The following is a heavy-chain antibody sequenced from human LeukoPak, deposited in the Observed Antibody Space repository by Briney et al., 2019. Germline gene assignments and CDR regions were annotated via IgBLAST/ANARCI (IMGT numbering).Heavy chain of an antibody. CDR3: ARVPPNSSGWYRSAYDY. CDR1: GGSISSSNW. Sequence: PSGTLSLTCAVSGGSISSSNWWSWVRQPPGKGLEWIGEIYHSGSTNYNPSLKSRVTISVDKSKNQFSLKLSSVTAADTAVYYCARVPPNSSGWYRSAYDYWGQGTLVTVSS. V-gene: IGHV4-4*02. D-gene: IGHD6-19*01. CDR2: IYHSGST. J-gene: IGHJ4*02.